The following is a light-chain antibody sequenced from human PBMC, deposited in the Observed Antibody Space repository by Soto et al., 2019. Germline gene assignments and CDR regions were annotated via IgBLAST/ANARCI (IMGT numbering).Light chain of an antibody. CDR3: QQYNRLYA. CDR1: QRTSGW. CDR2: KVS. Sequence: DIQMTQSPSTLSASVGDIVTITCRARQRTSGWLAWYQQKPGQAPKLLMYKVSTLESGVPSRFSGSGSETDFTLTISSLQPDDFAAYYGQQYNRLYAFGQGTKLEIK. J-gene: IGKJ2*01. V-gene: IGKV1-5*03.